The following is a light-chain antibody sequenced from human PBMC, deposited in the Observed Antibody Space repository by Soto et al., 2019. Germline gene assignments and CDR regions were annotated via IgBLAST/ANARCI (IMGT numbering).Light chain of an antibody. CDR2: AAS. Sequence: DIVLTQSPATLSLSPGERVTLSCMASQSVSNYLAWYQQKPGQAPRLLVSAASNRATGIPARFSGSGSGTDFTLTISSLEPEDFGVFDGQQRFDWPKITFGQGTRLEIK. CDR1: QSVSNY. J-gene: IGKJ5*01. V-gene: IGKV3-11*01. CDR3: QQRFDWPKIT.